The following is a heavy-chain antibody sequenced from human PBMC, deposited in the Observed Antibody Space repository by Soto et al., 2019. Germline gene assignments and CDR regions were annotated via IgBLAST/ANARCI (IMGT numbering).Heavy chain of an antibody. Sequence: PGGSLRLSCAASGFTFNNYAMSWVRRAPGKGLEWVSVVSGNSGSSGYADSVKGRFTISRDNSKNTLYLQMNSLRDEDTAVYYCAKVIVVIAAAGDYFDYWGQGTLVTVSS. V-gene: IGHV3-23*01. D-gene: IGHD2-15*01. CDR1: GFTFNNYA. CDR2: VSGNSGSS. J-gene: IGHJ4*02. CDR3: AKVIVVIAAAGDYFDY.